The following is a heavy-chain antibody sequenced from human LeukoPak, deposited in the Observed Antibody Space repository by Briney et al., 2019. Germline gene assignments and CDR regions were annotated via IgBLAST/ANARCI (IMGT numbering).Heavy chain of an antibody. V-gene: IGHV4-61*02. CDR2: IYTSGST. D-gene: IGHD2-2*01. CDR3: ARQQLGIVVIDY. CDR1: GGSICSGSYY. Sequence: PSQTLSLTCTVSGGSICSGSYYWSWVRQPAGKGLEWIGRIYTSGSTNYNPSLKSRVTISIDTSKNQFSLRLNSMTAADTAVYYCARQQLGIVVIDYWGQGTLVTVSS. J-gene: IGHJ4*02.